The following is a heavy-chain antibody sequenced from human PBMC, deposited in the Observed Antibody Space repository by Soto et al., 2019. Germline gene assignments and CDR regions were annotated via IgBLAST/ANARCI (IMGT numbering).Heavy chain of an antibody. CDR3: ARTNSGERYFDY. CDR1: YSSINNYH. CDR2: IYYSGST. J-gene: IGHJ4*02. D-gene: IGHD3-10*01. Sequence: PSETLSLTCTVSYSSINNYHWTWIRQPPGKGLEWIGYIYYSGSTNYNPSLKSRVTISVDTSKNQFSLKLSSVTAADTAVYYCARTNSGERYFDYWGQGTLVTVSS. V-gene: IGHV4-59*01.